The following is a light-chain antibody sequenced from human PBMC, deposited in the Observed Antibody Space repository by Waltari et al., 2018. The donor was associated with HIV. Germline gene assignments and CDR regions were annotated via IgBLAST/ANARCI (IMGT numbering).Light chain of an antibody. CDR1: QNISSY. J-gene: IGKJ4*01. CDR2: AAS. Sequence: DIQMTQSPSSMSASIGDRVTLTCRASQNISSYLNWYQQKPGKAPLFLIYAASSLQSGVPSTFSGSGSGTDFTLTISSLQREDFSTYYCQQSFNTPLTFGGGTKVEIK. V-gene: IGKV1-39*01. CDR3: QQSFNTPLT.